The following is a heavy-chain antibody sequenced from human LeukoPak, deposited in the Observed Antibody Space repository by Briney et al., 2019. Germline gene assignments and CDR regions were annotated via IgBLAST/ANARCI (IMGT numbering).Heavy chain of an antibody. Sequence: RGSLRLSCEVAGLTFSTYWMTWVRQAPGKGLEWVASINQNGREKYYVDSVKGRFTISRDNAKDSLYLQMNSLRDEDTAVYYCARSLGDDWGQRTLVTVSS. V-gene: IGHV3-7*01. CDR2: INQNGREK. CDR3: ARSLGDD. J-gene: IGHJ4*02. D-gene: IGHD3-16*01. CDR1: GLTFSTYW.